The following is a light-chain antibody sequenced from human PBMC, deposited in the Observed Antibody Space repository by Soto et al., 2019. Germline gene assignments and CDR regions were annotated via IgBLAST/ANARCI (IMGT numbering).Light chain of an antibody. V-gene: IGKV1-5*01. CDR2: EAA. Sequence: DIQMTQFPSTLSASVGDRGTITCRASQSVSTWVAWYQQKPGKAPNLLIYEAASLVSGVPSRFSGSGSGTEFTLTVSSLQPDEFATDYCHQYRGSPRTFGQGTKVEI. J-gene: IGKJ1*01. CDR3: HQYRGSPRT. CDR1: QSVSTW.